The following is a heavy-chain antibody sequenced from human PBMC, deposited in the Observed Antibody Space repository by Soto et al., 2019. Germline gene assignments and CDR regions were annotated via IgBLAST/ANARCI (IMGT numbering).Heavy chain of an antibody. D-gene: IGHD3-22*01. Sequence: VSFHASVYTFTIYGSSWVRQAPWQGLEWMGWISAYNGNTNYAQKLQGRVTMTTDTSTSTAYMELRSLRSDDTAVYYCARSMIVPGRGEYYFDYWGQGPLVIVSS. V-gene: IGHV1-18*01. CDR3: ARSMIVPGRGEYYFDY. J-gene: IGHJ4*02. CDR1: VYTFTIYG. CDR2: ISAYNGNT.